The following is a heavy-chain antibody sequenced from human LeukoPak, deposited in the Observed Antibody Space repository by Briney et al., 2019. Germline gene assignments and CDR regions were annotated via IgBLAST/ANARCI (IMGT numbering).Heavy chain of an antibody. CDR3: ARAPRAYGSGSYPPANYYYGMDV. Sequence: SETLSLTCAVYGGSFSGYYWSWIRQPPGKGLEWIGEINHSGSTNYNPSLKSRVTISVDTSKNQFSLKLSSVTAADTAVYYCARAPRAYGSGSYPPANYYYGMDVWGQGTTVTVSS. V-gene: IGHV4-34*01. D-gene: IGHD3-10*01. CDR1: GGSFSGYY. CDR2: INHSGST. J-gene: IGHJ6*02.